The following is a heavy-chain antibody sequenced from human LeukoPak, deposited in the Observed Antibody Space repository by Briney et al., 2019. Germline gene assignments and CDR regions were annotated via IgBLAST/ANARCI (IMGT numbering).Heavy chain of an antibody. CDR3: ATKIVLPWFGNGLFDY. Sequence: ASVKVSCKVSGYTLTELSMHWVRQAPGKGLEWMGGFDPEDGETIYAQKFQGRVTMTEDTSTDTAYMELSSLRSEDTAVYYCATKIVLPWFGNGLFDYWGQGTLVTVSS. CDR2: FDPEDGET. D-gene: IGHD3-10*01. J-gene: IGHJ4*02. CDR1: GYTLTELS. V-gene: IGHV1-24*01.